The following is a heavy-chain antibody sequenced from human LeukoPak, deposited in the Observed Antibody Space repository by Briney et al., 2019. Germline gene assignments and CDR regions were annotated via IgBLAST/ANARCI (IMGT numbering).Heavy chain of an antibody. J-gene: IGHJ4*02. V-gene: IGHV3-23*01. D-gene: IGHD2-8*02. CDR1: GFTFSSYA. CDR2: ISGSGGST. Sequence: GRSLRLSCAASGFTFSSYAMSWVRQAPGKGLEWVSAISGSGGSTYYADSVKGRFTISRDNSKNTLYLQMNSLRAEDTAVYYCAKAGVSGGGYFDYWGQGTLVTVSS. CDR3: AKAGVSGGGYFDY.